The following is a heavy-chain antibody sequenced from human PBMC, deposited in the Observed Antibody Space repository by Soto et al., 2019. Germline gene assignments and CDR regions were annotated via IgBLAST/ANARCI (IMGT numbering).Heavy chain of an antibody. J-gene: IGHJ4*02. CDR3: TRDPEGDLDFDY. V-gene: IGHV3-48*02. D-gene: IGHD2-21*02. CDR2: INAPSTST. Sequence: EVHLVESGGVLVQPGGSLRLSCAASGFIFSDYGLTWVRQAPGKGLEWVSHINAPSTSTLYADSVRGRFTISRDNAKNSVSLQMSSLSDEDTAVYYCTRDPEGDLDFDYWGQGTLVTVSS. CDR1: GFIFSDYG.